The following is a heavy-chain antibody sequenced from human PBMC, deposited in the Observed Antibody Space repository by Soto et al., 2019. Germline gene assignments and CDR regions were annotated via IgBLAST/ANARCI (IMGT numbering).Heavy chain of an antibody. CDR1: GYTFTRYD. Sequence: ASVEVSCKASGYTFTRYDSNWVRLANGQGLEWMGWMNPNSGNTGYAQKFQGRVTMTRNTSISTAYMELSSLRSEDTAVYYCARGGNYYDSSGYYADFDYWGQGTLVTVSS. V-gene: IGHV1-8*01. CDR2: MNPNSGNT. D-gene: IGHD3-22*01. CDR3: ARGGNYYDSSGYYADFDY. J-gene: IGHJ4*02.